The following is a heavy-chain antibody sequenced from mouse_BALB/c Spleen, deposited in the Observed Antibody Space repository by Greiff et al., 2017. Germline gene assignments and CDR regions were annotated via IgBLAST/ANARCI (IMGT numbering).Heavy chain of an antibody. J-gene: IGHJ3*01. D-gene: IGHD2-1*01. CDR1: GFTFSSFG. Sequence: DVQLVESGGGLVQPGGSRKLSCAASGFTFSSFGMHWVRQAPEKGLEWVAYISSGSSTIYYADTVKGRFTISRDNPKNTLFLQMTSLRSEDTAMYYCARSGNGNAWFAYWGQGTLVTVSA. CDR3: ARSGNGNAWFAY. V-gene: IGHV5-17*02. CDR2: ISSGSSTI.